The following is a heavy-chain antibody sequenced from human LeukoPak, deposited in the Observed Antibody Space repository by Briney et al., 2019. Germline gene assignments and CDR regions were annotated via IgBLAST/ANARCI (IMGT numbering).Heavy chain of an antibody. CDR1: GDSVSSYY. V-gene: IGHV4-59*02. CDR3: AREWAPAGTVSFDY. Sequence: SETLSLTCNVSGDSVSSYYWNWIRQPPGKGLEWIAYIHYSGSTNYNPSLKSRVTTSVDKSKNQFSPKLSSVTAADTAVYYCAREWAPAGTVSFDYWGQGTLVTVSS. J-gene: IGHJ4*02. D-gene: IGHD6-13*01. CDR2: IHYSGST.